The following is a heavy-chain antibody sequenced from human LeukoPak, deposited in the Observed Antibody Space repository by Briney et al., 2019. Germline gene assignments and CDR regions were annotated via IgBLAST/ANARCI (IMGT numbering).Heavy chain of an antibody. CDR2: ISSSGGTI. Sequence: GGSLRLSCAASGFTFSDYYMSWIRQAPGKGLEWVSYISSSGGTIYYADSVKGRFTISRDNAKNSLYLQMNSLRAEDTAVYYCARDWYYYDSSGYSRYFDYWGQGTLVTVSS. CDR1: GFTFSDYY. D-gene: IGHD3-22*01. CDR3: ARDWYYYDSSGYSRYFDY. V-gene: IGHV3-11*01. J-gene: IGHJ4*02.